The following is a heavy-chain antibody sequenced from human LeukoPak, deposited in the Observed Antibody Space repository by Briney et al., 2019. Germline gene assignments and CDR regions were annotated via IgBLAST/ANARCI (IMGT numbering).Heavy chain of an antibody. Sequence: GGSLRLSCAASGFTLSSYSMNWVRQAPGKGLEWVSSISSSSSYIYYADSVKGRFTISRDNAKNSLYLQMNSLRAEDTAVYYCARGRGQLLSQIYFDYWGQGTLVTVSS. V-gene: IGHV3-21*01. CDR1: GFTLSSYS. J-gene: IGHJ4*02. D-gene: IGHD2-2*01. CDR2: ISSSSSYI. CDR3: ARGRGQLLSQIYFDY.